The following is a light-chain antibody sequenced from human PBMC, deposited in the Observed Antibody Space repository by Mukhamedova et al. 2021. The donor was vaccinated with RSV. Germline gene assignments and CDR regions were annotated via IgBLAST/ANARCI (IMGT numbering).Light chain of an antibody. Sequence: GERATLSCRASQRVSSNLAWYQQKPGQAPRLLIYGASTRATGIPARFSGSGSGTEFTLTISSMQSEDFAVYYCQQYNNWPPGTFG. V-gene: IGKV3-15*01. CDR3: QQYNNWPPGT. CDR1: QRVSSN. J-gene: IGKJ1*01. CDR2: GAS.